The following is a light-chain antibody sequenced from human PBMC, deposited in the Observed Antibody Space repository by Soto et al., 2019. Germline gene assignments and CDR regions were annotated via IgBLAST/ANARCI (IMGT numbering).Light chain of an antibody. CDR1: SSNLGAGYD. Sequence: QSVLTQPPSVSGTPGQRVTISCTGNSSNLGAGYDVHWYQQVPGTTPKLLIFGNRNRPSGVPARFSGAKSGTSASLAITGLEVEDEADYYCQAYDYSLSAPVFGGGTKLTVL. J-gene: IGLJ3*02. CDR3: QAYDYSLSAPV. CDR2: GNR. V-gene: IGLV1-40*01.